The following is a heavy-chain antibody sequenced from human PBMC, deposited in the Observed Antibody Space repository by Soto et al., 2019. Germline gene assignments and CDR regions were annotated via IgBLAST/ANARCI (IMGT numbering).Heavy chain of an antibody. J-gene: IGHJ6*02. CDR1: GGSFSGYY. V-gene: IGHV4-34*01. CDR3: ARNTIFTIFGVVITHYYGMDV. Sequence: QVQLQQWGAGLLKPSETLSLTCAVSGGSFSGYYWSWIRQPPGKGLEWMGEINHSGSTNYNPSLKSRVTISVDTSKNQCSLKLSSGTAADTAVYYCARNTIFTIFGVVITHYYGMDVWGQGTTVTVSS. CDR2: INHSGST. D-gene: IGHD3-3*01.